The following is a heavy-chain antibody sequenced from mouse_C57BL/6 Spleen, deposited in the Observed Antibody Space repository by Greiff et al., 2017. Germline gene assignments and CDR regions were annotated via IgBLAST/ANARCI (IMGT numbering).Heavy chain of an antibody. Sequence: EVNLVESGGGLVKPGGSLKLSCAASGFTFSSYTMSWVRQTPEKRLEWVATISGGGGNTYYPDSVKGRFTISRDNAKNTLYLQMSSLRSEDTALYYCARHNWEDYFDYWGQGTTLTVSS. CDR2: ISGGGGNT. J-gene: IGHJ2*01. D-gene: IGHD4-1*01. CDR1: GFTFSSYT. V-gene: IGHV5-9*01. CDR3: ARHNWEDYFDY.